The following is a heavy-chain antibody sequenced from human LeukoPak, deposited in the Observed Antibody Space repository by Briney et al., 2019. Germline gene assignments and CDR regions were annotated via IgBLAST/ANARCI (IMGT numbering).Heavy chain of an antibody. CDR1: GYTFTSYG. Sequence: ASVKVSCKASGYTFTSYGISWVRQAPGQGLEWMGWISAYNGNTKYAQKIQGRVTMTTDTSTSTAYMELRSLRSDDTAVYYCARGVWDNWNMNQAVGAFDIWGQGTMVTVSS. CDR2: ISAYNGNT. CDR3: ARGVWDNWNMNQAVGAFDI. V-gene: IGHV1-18*01. D-gene: IGHD1-20*01. J-gene: IGHJ3*02.